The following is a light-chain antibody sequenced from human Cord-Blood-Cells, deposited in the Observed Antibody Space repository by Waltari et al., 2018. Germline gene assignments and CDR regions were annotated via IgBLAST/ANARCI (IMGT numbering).Light chain of an antibody. CDR2: AAS. CDR3: QQSYSTPLT. CDR1: KSISSY. Sequence: DIQMTQSPSSMSASVGERVTNTCRASKSISSYLNWYQQKPGKAPNLLIYAASSLQSGVPSRFSGSGSWTDFTLTISSLQPADFATYYCQQSYSTPLTFGGGTKVEIK. J-gene: IGKJ4*01. V-gene: IGKV1-39*01.